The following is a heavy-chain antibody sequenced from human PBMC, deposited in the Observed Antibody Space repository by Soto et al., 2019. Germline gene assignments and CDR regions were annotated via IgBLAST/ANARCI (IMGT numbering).Heavy chain of an antibody. CDR3: AKVKYSSGWQANWFDP. CDR2: ISGSGGST. CDR1: GFTFSSYA. J-gene: IGHJ5*02. V-gene: IGHV3-23*01. Sequence: GVSLRLSFAASGFTFSSYAMSWVRQAPGKGLEWVSAISGSGGSTYYADSVKGRFTISRDNSKNTLYLQMNSLRAEDMAVYYCAKVKYSSGWQANWFDPWGQGTLVTVSS. D-gene: IGHD6-19*01.